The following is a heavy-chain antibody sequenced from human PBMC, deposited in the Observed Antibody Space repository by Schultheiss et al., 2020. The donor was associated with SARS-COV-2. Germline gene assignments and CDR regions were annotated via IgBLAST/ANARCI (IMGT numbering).Heavy chain of an antibody. CDR2: IYYSGGT. Sequence: SETLSLTCNVSGGSISSYYWSWIRQPPGKGLEWIGYIYYSGGTNYSPSLKSRVTISVDTSKNQFSLNLSSVTAADSAVYYCARGNGWYFYWGQGTQVTVSS. V-gene: IGHV4-59*01. CDR1: GGSISSYY. J-gene: IGHJ4*02. D-gene: IGHD6-19*01. CDR3: ARGNGWYFY.